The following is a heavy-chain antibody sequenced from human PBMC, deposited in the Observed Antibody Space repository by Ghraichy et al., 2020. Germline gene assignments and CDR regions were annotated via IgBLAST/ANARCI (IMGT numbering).Heavy chain of an antibody. CDR1: GFAFSNSA. J-gene: IGHJ5*02. Sequence: GGSLRLSCAASGFAFSNSAIAWVRQAPGKGLEYVSVISPSGSTTQYGDFVRGRFSISRDNSKNTVDLQMNSLGAEDTAIYYCAAVSRNHKTNWFDPWGQGTQVTVAS. CDR2: ISPSGSTT. D-gene: IGHD6-13*01. V-gene: IGHV3-23*01. CDR3: AAVSRNHKTNWFDP.